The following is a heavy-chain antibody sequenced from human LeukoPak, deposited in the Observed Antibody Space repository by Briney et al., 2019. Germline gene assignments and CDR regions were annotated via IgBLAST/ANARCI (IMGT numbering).Heavy chain of an antibody. CDR2: MNPNSGNT. V-gene: IGHV1-8*03. D-gene: IGHD5-18*01. Sequence: GASVKVSCKASGYTFTSYDINWVRQATGQGLEWMGWMNPNSGNTGYVQKFQGRVTITRNTSISTAYMELSSLRSEDTAVYYCARSGYSYYYYYYMDVWGKGTTVTVSS. J-gene: IGHJ6*03. CDR3: ARSGYSYYYYYYMDV. CDR1: GYTFTSYD.